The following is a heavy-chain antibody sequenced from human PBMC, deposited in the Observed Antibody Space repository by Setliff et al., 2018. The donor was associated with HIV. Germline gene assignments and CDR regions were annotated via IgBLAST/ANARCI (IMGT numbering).Heavy chain of an antibody. J-gene: IGHJ6*01. CDR2: INTNTGNP. V-gene: IGHV7-4-1*02. D-gene: IGHD5-12*01. Sequence: GASVKVSCKASGYTSTSYAMNWVRQAPGQGLEWMGWINTNTGNPTYAQGFTGRFVFSLDTSVSTAYLQISSLKAEDTAVYYCARSYESLTRWYYYYGMDVWGQGTTVTVSS. CDR3: ARSYESLTRWYYYYGMDV. CDR1: GYTSTSYA.